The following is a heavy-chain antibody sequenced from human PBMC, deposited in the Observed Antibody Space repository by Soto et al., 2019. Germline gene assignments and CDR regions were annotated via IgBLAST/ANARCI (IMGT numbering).Heavy chain of an antibody. J-gene: IGHJ6*02. CDR3: AREVVTTRRRVYYGRCV. CDR1: GFTFSSYS. CDR2: ISSSSSYI. V-gene: IGHV3-21*04. D-gene: IGHD4-17*01. Sequence: GGSLRLSCAASGFTFSSYSMNWVRQAPGKGLEWVSSISSSSSYIYYADSVKGRFTISRDNAKNSLYRQMTSLGADATAVYSCAREVVTTRRRVYYGRCVWGRGTTVTVAS.